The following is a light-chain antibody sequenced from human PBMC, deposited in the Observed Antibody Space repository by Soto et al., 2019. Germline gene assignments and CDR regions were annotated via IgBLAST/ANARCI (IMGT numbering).Light chain of an antibody. J-gene: IGKJ2*01. CDR3: QQSYNPPVT. CDR1: QTILTY. V-gene: IGKV1-39*01. CDR2: SSS. Sequence: DIQLSQSPSSLSASVGDRVTITCRASQTILTYLNWYQHKAGTAPKLLIYSSSTLQSGVPARFSGSGSGTAFTLTITSLQPEDFATYYCQQSYNPPVTFGQGNKVEI.